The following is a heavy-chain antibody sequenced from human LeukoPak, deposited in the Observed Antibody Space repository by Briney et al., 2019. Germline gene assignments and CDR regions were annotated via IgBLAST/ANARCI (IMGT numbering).Heavy chain of an antibody. J-gene: IGHJ4*02. V-gene: IGHV6-1*01. D-gene: IGHD6-19*01. CDR3: ARALRYSSGWALDY. CDR1: GDSVSSNSAA. CDR2: TYYRSKWYN. Sequence: QTLSLICAISGDSVSSNSAAWNWIRQSPSRGLEWLGRTYYRSKWYNDYAVSVKSRITINPDTSKNQFSLQLNSVTPEDTAVYYCARALRYSSGWALDYWGQGTLVTVSS.